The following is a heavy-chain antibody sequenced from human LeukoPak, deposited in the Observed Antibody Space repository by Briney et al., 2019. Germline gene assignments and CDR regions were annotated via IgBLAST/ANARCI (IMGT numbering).Heavy chain of an antibody. CDR3: ARPGFRWPHFDY. CDR2: INSDGSST. Sequence: PGGSLRLSCAASGFAFSSYWMHWVRQAPGKGLEWVSCINSDGSSTSYADSVKGRFTIPRDNAKNTLFLQKDSLGPYDTGVECCARPGFRWPHFDYWRQGTLVTVSS. CDR1: GFAFSSYW. V-gene: IGHV3-74*01. J-gene: IGHJ4*02. D-gene: IGHD4-23*01.